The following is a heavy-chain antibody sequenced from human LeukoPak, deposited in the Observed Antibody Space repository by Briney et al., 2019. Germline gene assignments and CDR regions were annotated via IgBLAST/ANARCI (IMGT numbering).Heavy chain of an antibody. J-gene: IGHJ4*02. Sequence: PGRSLRLSCTASGFTFGDYAMSWFRQAPGKGLEWVGFIRSKAYGGTTEYAASVKGRFTISRDDSKSIAYLQMNSLKTEDTAVYYCTSGGVITLFDYWGQGTLVTVSS. D-gene: IGHD3-16*02. CDR3: TSGGVITLFDY. V-gene: IGHV3-49*03. CDR2: IRSKAYGGTT. CDR1: GFTFGDYA.